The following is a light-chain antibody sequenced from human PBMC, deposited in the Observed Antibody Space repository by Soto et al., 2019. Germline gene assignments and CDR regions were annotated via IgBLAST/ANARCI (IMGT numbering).Light chain of an antibody. CDR3: QQYNNWPRT. V-gene: IGKV3-15*01. J-gene: IGKJ1*01. CDR1: QSVSSN. Sequence: EIVMTQSPATLSVSPGERATLSCRASQSVSSNLAWYQQKPGQAPRLLIYGASTRATGIPARFSGSGSGTEFTRTISSLQPEAFAVYYCQQYNNWPRTFGEGTKVEI. CDR2: GAS.